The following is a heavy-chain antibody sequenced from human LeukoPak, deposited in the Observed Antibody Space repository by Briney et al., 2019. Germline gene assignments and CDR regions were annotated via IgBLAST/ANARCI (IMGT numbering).Heavy chain of an antibody. J-gene: IGHJ5*02. V-gene: IGHV1-2*02. Sequence: ASVKVSCKASGYTFTGYYTHWVRQAPGQGLEWMGWINPNSGGTNYAQKFQGRVTMTRDTSISTAYMELSRLRSDDTAVYYCARGPNRESSHHYCSSTSCYPNNWFDPWGQGTLVTVSS. CDR1: GYTFTGYY. D-gene: IGHD2-2*01. CDR2: INPNSGGT. CDR3: ARGPNRESSHHYCSSTSCYPNNWFDP.